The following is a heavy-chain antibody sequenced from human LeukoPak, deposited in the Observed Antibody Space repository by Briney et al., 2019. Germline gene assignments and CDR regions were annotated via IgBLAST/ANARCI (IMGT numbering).Heavy chain of an antibody. J-gene: IGHJ4*02. CDR2: IYGSTSA. CDR3: ARLNFGDDY. CDR1: GFTVSSNY. Sequence: GGSLRLSCAASGFTVSSNYISWVRQAPGKGLEWVSLIYGSTSADYADSVKGRFTVSRDTSMKTVYLQMNSLRAEDTAVYYCARLNFGDDYWGQGTLVTVSS. V-gene: IGHV3-66*01. D-gene: IGHD4-17*01.